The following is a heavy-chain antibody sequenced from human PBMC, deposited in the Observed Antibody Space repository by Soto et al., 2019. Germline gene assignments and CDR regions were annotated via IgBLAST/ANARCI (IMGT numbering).Heavy chain of an antibody. V-gene: IGHV3-33*06. J-gene: IGHJ4*02. D-gene: IGHD6-13*01. CDR2: IWYDGSNK. Sequence: GGSLRLSCAPSGFTFSIYGMHWAGQAPGKGLEWVAVIWYDGSNKVYADSVKGRFTISRDNSKNTLCLQMNSLRAEDTAVYYCAKSKSWRLEFDYWGQGTLVTVSS. CDR3: AKSKSWRLEFDY. CDR1: GFTFSIYG.